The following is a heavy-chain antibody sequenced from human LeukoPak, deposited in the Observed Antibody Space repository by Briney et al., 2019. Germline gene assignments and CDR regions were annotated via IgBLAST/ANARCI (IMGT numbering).Heavy chain of an antibody. Sequence: GASVKVSCKASGYIFSNYGITWVRHVPGQGLEWMGWISTYNQNTNYAQKFHDRVTMTTDTSTSTAYMELRGLRPDDTAVYYCAKSVVALSQHYHMDVWGTGTTVTVSS. J-gene: IGHJ6*03. CDR2: ISTYNQNT. D-gene: IGHD5/OR15-5a*01. V-gene: IGHV1-18*01. CDR3: AKSVVALSQHYHMDV. CDR1: GYIFSNYG.